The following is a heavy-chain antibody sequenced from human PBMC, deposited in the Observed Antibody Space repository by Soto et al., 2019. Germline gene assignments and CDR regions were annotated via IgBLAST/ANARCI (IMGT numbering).Heavy chain of an antibody. J-gene: IGHJ4*02. V-gene: IGHV4-4*02. D-gene: IGHD6-19*01. CDR2: IYRSGST. CDR1: GGSFTSNNW. Sequence: PSETLSLTCAVSGGSFTSNNWWTWVRQPPGQGLEWIGEIYRSGSTNYNPSLKSRVTISVDKSKNQFSLKLSSVTAADTAVYYCARSSDWTLDYWGQGTLVTVSS. CDR3: ARSSDWTLDY.